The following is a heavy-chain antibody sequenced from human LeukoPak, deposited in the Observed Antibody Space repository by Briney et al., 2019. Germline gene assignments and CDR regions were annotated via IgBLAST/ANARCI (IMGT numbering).Heavy chain of an antibody. J-gene: IGHJ5*02. CDR3: ARDSPRGGFDP. D-gene: IGHD3-10*01. CDR2: ISSSSSYI. Sequence: GGSLRLSCAASGFTFSSYSMNWVRQAPGKGLEWVSSISSSSSYIYYEDSVKGRFTISRDNAKNSLYLQMNSLRAEDTAVYYCARDSPRGGFDPWGQGTLVTVSS. V-gene: IGHV3-21*01. CDR1: GFTFSSYS.